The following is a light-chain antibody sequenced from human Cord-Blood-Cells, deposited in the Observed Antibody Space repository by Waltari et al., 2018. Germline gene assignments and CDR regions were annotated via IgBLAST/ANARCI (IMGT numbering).Light chain of an antibody. CDR2: DVN. V-gene: IGLV2-14*01. CDR1: SSDVGGYNY. J-gene: IGLJ3*02. Sequence: SALTQPASVSGSPGPSITIPCTGTSSDVGGYNYVSWYQQPPGNAPKLMIYDVNNRPSGVSNRFSGSKSGNTASLTISGLQAEDEADYYCSSYTSSSTRVFGGGTKLTVL. CDR3: SSYTSSSTRV.